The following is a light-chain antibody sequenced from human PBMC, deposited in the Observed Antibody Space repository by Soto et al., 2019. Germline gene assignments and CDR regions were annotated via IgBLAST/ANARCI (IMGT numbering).Light chain of an antibody. Sequence: DIQMTQSPSSLSASVGDRVTITCQASQDISNYLNWYQQKPGKAPKLLIYDASNLETGVPSRVSGSGSGTDFTFTISSLKPEDIATYYCQQYDNNGFGGGTKVEIK. CDR3: QQYDNNG. CDR1: QDISNY. CDR2: DAS. J-gene: IGKJ4*01. V-gene: IGKV1-33*01.